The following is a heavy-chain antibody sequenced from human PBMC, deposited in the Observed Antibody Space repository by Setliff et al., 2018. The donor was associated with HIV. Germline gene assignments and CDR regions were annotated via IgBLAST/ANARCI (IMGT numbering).Heavy chain of an antibody. D-gene: IGHD3-10*01. J-gene: IGHJ4*02. V-gene: IGHV4-59*11. Sequence: SETLSLTCSLSTGAIWGHYWNWVRQSPGKGLEWIGYIYFSGRTNYNSSLKDRVTISIDTSRQHFSLKLSAVTAADTAVYYCARLPTAGEWPTGGFDYWGQGALVTVSS. CDR1: TGAIWGHY. CDR2: IYFSGRT. CDR3: ARLPTAGEWPTGGFDY.